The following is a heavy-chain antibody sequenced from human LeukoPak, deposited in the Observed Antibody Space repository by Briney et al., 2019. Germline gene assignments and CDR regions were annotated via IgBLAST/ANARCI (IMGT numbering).Heavy chain of an antibody. V-gene: IGHV5-51*01. D-gene: IGHD3-22*01. CDR1: GYGFTSYW. CDR2: IYPGDSDT. Sequence: GESLKISCKGSGYGFTSYWIGWVRQMPGKGLEWMGIIYPGDSDTTYSPSFQGQVTISADKSISTAYLQWSSLKASDTAMYYCARLYNYYDSSGSKNDAFDIWGQGTMVTVSS. J-gene: IGHJ3*02. CDR3: ARLYNYYDSSGSKNDAFDI.